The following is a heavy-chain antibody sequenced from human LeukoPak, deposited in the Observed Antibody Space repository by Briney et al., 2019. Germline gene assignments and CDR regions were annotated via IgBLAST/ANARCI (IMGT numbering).Heavy chain of an antibody. D-gene: IGHD1-26*01. V-gene: IGHV4-4*02. J-gene: IGHJ3*02. CDR3: ARAPLSGTYYTDAFDI. CDR1: GGSICTNNW. CDR2: IHHRGNT. Sequence: SGTLSLTCAVSGGSICTNNWWTRVRQPPGKGLEWIGEIHHRGNTEYNPSVKTRVTIQPDKSKNTFSLTLPSVTPADTAVYFCARAPLSGTYYTDAFDIWGQGTMVTVSS.